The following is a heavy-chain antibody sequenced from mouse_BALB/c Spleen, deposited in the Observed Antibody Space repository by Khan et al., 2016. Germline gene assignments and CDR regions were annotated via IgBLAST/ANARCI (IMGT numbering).Heavy chain of an antibody. CDR2: IWGGGST. Sequence: VQLQESGPGLVAPSQSLSITCTVSGFSLTGFAVNWVRQPPGKALEWLGMIWGGGSTDYNSALKSRLSFNKDNSKSQVFLKMNSLQTDDTGRYFRARYYGFDGGFAYRGQGTLVTVSA. V-gene: IGHV2-6-7*01. J-gene: IGHJ3*01. CDR3: ARYYGFDGGFAY. D-gene: IGHD2-2*01. CDR1: GFSLTGFA.